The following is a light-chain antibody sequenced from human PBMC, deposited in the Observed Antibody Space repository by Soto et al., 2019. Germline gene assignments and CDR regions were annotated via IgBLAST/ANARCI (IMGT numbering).Light chain of an antibody. V-gene: IGKV1-5*01. CDR1: QSISSW. J-gene: IGKJ1*01. Sequence: DIQMTQSPSTLSASVGDRVTITCRASQSISSWLAWYQQKPGKAPKLLIYDASSLESGVPSRFSGSGSGTEFTLTISSLQPDDFATYYCQQYKSYWHFGQGTKVEIK. CDR3: QQYKSYWH. CDR2: DAS.